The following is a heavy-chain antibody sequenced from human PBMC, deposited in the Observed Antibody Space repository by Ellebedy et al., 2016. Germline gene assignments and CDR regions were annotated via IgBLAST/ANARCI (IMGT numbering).Heavy chain of an antibody. CDR1: GFTFTDYY. Sequence: GESLKISXAASGFTFTDYYMSWIRQAPGKGLEWVSYISISGITIYYAASVKGRFTISRDNAKNSLFLQMNSLTAEDTAVYYCARLPGLTPYENVDYWGQGTLVTVSS. CDR3: ARLPGLTPYENVDY. CDR2: ISISGITI. J-gene: IGHJ4*02. V-gene: IGHV3-11*01. D-gene: IGHD3-22*01.